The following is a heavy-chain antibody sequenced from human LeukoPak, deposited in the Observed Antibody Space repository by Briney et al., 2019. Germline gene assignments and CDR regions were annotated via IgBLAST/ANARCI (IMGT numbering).Heavy chain of an antibody. Sequence: GSSVKVSCKASGGTFSSYAISWVRQAPGQGLEWMGRIIPILGIANYAQKFQGRVTITADKSTSTAYMELSSLRSEDTAVYYCAREGTGDLIPNAFDIWGQGTMVTVSS. J-gene: IGHJ3*02. CDR2: IIPILGIA. CDR3: AREGTGDLIPNAFDI. CDR1: GGTFSSYA. D-gene: IGHD7-27*01. V-gene: IGHV1-69*04.